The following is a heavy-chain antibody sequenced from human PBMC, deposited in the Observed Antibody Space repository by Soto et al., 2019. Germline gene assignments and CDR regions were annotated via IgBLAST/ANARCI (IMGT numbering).Heavy chain of an antibody. V-gene: IGHV4-31*03. D-gene: IGHD3-10*01. CDR3: ARDQGGSGSYAFDY. CDR2: IYYSGST. CDR1: GGSISSGGYY. Sequence: QVQLQESGPGLVKPSQTLSLTCTVSGGSISSGGYYWRWIRQHPGKALEWIGYIYYSGSTYYNPRVKHRVTISVGTSKNQFSLMLSSVTAADTAVYYCARDQGGSGSYAFDYWGQGTLVTVS. J-gene: IGHJ4*02.